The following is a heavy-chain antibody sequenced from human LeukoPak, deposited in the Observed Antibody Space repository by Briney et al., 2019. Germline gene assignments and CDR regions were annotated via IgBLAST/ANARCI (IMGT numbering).Heavy chain of an antibody. CDR1: GYTFTSYG. V-gene: IGHV1-18*04. CDR3: AREFSGYDWGYFDY. J-gene: IGHJ4*02. Sequence: ASVKVSCKASGYTFTSYGISWVRQAPGQGLEWMGWISGYNGNTNYAQKLQGRVTMTTDTSTSTAYMELRSLRSDDTAVYYCAREFSGYDWGYFDYWGQGTLVTVSS. D-gene: IGHD5-12*01. CDR2: ISGYNGNT.